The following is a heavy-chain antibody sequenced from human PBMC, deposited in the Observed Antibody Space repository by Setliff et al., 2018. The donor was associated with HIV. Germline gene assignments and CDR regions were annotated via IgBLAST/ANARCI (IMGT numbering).Heavy chain of an antibody. V-gene: IGHV1-46*01. Sequence: ASVKVSCKASGYTFTSYYMHWVRQAPGQGLEWMGIINPSGGSTSYAQKFQGRVTMTRDTSTSTVYMELSSLRSEDTAVYYCARNPRIAVAGRDYYYYMDVWGQGTTVTVSS. J-gene: IGHJ6*03. CDR3: ARNPRIAVAGRDYYYYMDV. D-gene: IGHD6-19*01. CDR1: GYTFTSYY. CDR2: INPSGGST.